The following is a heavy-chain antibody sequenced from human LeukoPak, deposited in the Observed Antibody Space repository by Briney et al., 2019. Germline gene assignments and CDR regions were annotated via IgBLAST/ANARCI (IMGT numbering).Heavy chain of an antibody. D-gene: IGHD4-17*01. CDR3: ARDPSYGDYAVIDY. V-gene: IGHV3-33*01. CDR2: IWSDGSNK. Sequence: GGSLRLSCAASGFTFGSFGMHRVRQAPGKGLEWVAVIWSDGSNKYYADSVKGRFTISRDNSKNTLYLQMNSLRAEDTAVYYCARDPSYGDYAVIDYWGQGTLVTVPS. J-gene: IGHJ4*02. CDR1: GFTFGSFG.